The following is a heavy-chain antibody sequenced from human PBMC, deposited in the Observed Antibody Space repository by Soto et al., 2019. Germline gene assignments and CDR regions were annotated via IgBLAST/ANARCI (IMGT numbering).Heavy chain of an antibody. CDR1: GGSISSGGYY. CDR2: IYSSGGT. D-gene: IGHD3-16*01. J-gene: IGHJ4*02. V-gene: IGHV4-31*03. CDR3: ARVGGGLFVSHFDY. Sequence: QVQLQESGPGLVKPSQTLSLTCTVSGGSISSGGYYWSWIRQHPGKALGWIGYIYSSGGTYYNPSLKSRVTISVDTSKNQFSLKLSSVTAADTAVYYCARVGGGLFVSHFDYWGQGTLVTVSS.